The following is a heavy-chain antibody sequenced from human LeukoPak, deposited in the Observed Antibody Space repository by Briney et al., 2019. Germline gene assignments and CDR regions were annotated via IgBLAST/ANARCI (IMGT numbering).Heavy chain of an antibody. CDR1: GGSISSSSYY. D-gene: IGHD3-10*01. V-gene: IGHV4-39*07. CDR3: ARERYYYGSGSYYYFDY. Sequence: SETLSLTCTVSGGSISSSSYYWGWIRQPPGKGLGWIGSIYYSGSTYYNPSLKSRVTISVDTSKNQFSLKLSSVTAADTAVYYCARERYYYGSGSYYYFDYWGQGTLVAVSS. J-gene: IGHJ4*02. CDR2: IYYSGST.